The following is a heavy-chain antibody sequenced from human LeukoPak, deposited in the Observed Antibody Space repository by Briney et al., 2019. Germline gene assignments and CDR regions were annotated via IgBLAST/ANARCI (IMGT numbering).Heavy chain of an antibody. V-gene: IGHV3-9*01. CDR1: GFTFDDYA. Sequence: PGGSLRLSCAASGFTFDDYAMHWVRQAPGKGLEWVSGISWNSGSIGYADSVKGRFTISRDNAKNSPYLQMNSLRAEDTALYYCAKDFWESAAGTHVDYWGQGTLVTVSS. D-gene: IGHD6-13*01. CDR3: AKDFWESAAGTHVDY. J-gene: IGHJ4*02. CDR2: ISWNSGSI.